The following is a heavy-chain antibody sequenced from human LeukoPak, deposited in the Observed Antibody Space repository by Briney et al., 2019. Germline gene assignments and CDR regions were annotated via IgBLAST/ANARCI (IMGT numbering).Heavy chain of an antibody. D-gene: IGHD6-19*01. CDR2: IIPIFGTA. CDR3: ARDRDSSGWYLCGDDRNWFDP. J-gene: IGHJ5*02. CDR1: GGTFSSYA. V-gene: IGHV1-69*05. Sequence: GSSVKVSCKASGGTFSSYAISWVRQAPGQGLEWMGRIIPIFGTANYAQRFQGRVTITTDESTSTAYMELSSLRSEDTAVYYCARDRDSSGWYLCGDDRNWFDPWGQGTLVTVSS.